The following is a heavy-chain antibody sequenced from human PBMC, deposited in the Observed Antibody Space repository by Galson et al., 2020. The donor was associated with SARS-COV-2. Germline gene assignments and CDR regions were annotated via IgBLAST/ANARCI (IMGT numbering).Heavy chain of an antibody. V-gene: IGHV3-9*01. D-gene: IGHD6-13*01. CDR2: ITWNSGTI. CDR3: AKGPNSYSSNWYGIDY. CDR1: GFTFDDYA. J-gene: IGHJ4*02. Sequence: SLKISCAASGFTFDDYAMHWVRPGPGKGPEWVSGITWNSGTIGYAGSVKGRFTISRDNAKNSLYLQMNSLRPEDTAFYYCAKGPNSYSSNWYGIDYWGQGTLVTVSS.